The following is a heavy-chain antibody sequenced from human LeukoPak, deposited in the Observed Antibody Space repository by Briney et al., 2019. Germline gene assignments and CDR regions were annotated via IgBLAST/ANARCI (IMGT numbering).Heavy chain of an antibody. Sequence: PGGSLRLSCAASGFTFSSYSMNWVRQAPGKGLEWVANIKQDGSEKYYVDSVKGRFTISRDNAKNSLYLQMNSLRAEDTAVYYCARGMGRFRCSTSCSYYFDYWGQGTLVTVSS. D-gene: IGHD2-2*01. J-gene: IGHJ4*02. CDR1: GFTFSSYS. V-gene: IGHV3-7*01. CDR2: IKQDGSEK. CDR3: ARGMGRFRCSTSCSYYFDY.